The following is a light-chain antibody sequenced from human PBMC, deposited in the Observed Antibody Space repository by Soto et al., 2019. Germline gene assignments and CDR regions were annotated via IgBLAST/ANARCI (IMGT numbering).Light chain of an antibody. CDR2: GAS. CDR1: QSVNNNY. CDR3: QQYSNSPYT. Sequence: EIVLTQSPGTLSLSPGERATLSCRASQSVNNNYLAWYQQKPGQAPRLLIYGASSRATGIPDRFSGSGSGTDFTLNISRLEPEDFAVYYCQQYSNSPYTFGQGTKLEIK. V-gene: IGKV3-20*01. J-gene: IGKJ2*01.